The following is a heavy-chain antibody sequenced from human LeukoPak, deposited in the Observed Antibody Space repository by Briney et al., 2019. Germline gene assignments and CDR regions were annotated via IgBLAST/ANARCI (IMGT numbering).Heavy chain of an antibody. J-gene: IGHJ4*02. CDR3: ARMNYVSSGWGAPFDY. V-gene: IGHV3-48*04. D-gene: IGHD1-7*01. CDR2: IRSSGTGT. Sequence: GGSLRLSCAASGFTFSSFSMNWVRQAPGKGLEWVSYIRSSGTGTDYTGSVKGRFTISRDNAKNSLYLQMNSLRAEDTAVYYCARMNYVSSGWGAPFDYWGQGTLVTVSS. CDR1: GFTFSSFS.